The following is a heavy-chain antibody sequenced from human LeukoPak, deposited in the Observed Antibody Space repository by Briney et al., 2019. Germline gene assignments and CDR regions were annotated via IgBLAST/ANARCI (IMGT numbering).Heavy chain of an antibody. V-gene: IGHV3-33*01. CDR1: GFTFSNYG. CDR2: LVYDGSNE. CDR3: ARDLSKVSLDF. D-gene: IGHD2/OR15-2a*01. Sequence: GGSLRLSCAASGFTFSNYGMHWVRQAPGKGLEWVAVLVYDGSNEYYGDCVKGRFTISRDTSKNMLYLQMNSLRAEDTAVYYCARDLSKVSLDFRGQGTLVTVSP. J-gene: IGHJ4*02.